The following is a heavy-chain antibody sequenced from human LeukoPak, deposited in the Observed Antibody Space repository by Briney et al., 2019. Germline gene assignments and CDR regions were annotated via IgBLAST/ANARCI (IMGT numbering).Heavy chain of an antibody. V-gene: IGHV3-48*01. Sequence: PGGSLRLSCAASGFTFSSYSMNWVRQAPGKGLGWVSYISSSSSTIYYADSVKGRFTISRDNAKNSLYLQMNSLRAEDTAVYYCAGSGYEPSYYYYYYMDVWGKGTTVTVSS. CDR2: ISSSSSTI. CDR3: AGSGYEPSYYYYYYMDV. CDR1: GFTFSSYS. J-gene: IGHJ6*03. D-gene: IGHD5-12*01.